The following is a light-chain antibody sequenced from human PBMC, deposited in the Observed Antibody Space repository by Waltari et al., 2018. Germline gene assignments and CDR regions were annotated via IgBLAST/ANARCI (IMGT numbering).Light chain of an antibody. CDR3: QQYNDWPRT. CDR2: GAS. J-gene: IGKJ1*01. CDR1: QSVSSN. Sequence: EIVMTQSPATLSVSPGERATLSCRASQSVSSNLAWYQQKPGQSPRLLIYGASTRATGIAARFSGCGSGTEFTLTISSLQSEDFALYYCQQYNDWPRTFGQGTKVEI. V-gene: IGKV3-15*01.